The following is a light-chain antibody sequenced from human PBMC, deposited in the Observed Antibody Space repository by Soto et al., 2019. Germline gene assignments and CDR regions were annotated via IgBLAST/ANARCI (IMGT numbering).Light chain of an antibody. V-gene: IGKV3-20*01. CDR2: GVS. J-gene: IGKJ1*01. CDR3: QQYDTYTWT. Sequence: EIVLSPSPSTLSLSPEERATLSCRACQSISSSYLAWYQQKPGQAPRLLIYGVSSRAIGIPDRFSGSGSGTDFTLTISRLEPEDFAVYYCQQYDTYTWTFGQGTKV. CDR1: QSISSSY.